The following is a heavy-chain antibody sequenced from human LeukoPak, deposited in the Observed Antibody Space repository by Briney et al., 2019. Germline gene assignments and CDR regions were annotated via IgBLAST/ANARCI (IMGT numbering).Heavy chain of an antibody. CDR3: ARAGYHYDSSGYSPFDY. V-gene: IGHV4-59*01. D-gene: IGHD3-22*01. CDR1: GFTFSSYS. J-gene: IGHJ4*02. Sequence: GSLRLSCAASGFTFSSYSMSWIRQPPGKGLEWIGYISYSGNTNYNPSLESRVTISLDIFKNQFSLKLTSVTAADTAVYYCARAGYHYDSSGYSPFDYWGQGTLVTVSS. CDR2: ISYSGNT.